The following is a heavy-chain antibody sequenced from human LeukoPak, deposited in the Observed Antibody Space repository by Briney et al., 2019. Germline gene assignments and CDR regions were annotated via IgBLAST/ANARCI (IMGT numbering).Heavy chain of an antibody. J-gene: IGHJ2*01. V-gene: IGHV3-30-3*01. Sequence: GRSLRLSCAASGFTFSSYAMHWVRQAPGKGLEWVAVISYDGSNKYYADSVKGRFTISRDNSKNTLYLQMNSLRAEDTAVYYCARDFYSIAVAGHFDLWGRGTLVTVSS. CDR3: ARDFYSIAVAGHFDL. D-gene: IGHD6-19*01. CDR1: GFTFSSYA. CDR2: ISYDGSNK.